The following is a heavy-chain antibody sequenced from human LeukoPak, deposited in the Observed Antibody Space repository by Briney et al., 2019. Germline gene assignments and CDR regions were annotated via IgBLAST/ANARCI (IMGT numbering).Heavy chain of an antibody. CDR1: GGSFSGYY. CDR2: INPSGST. V-gene: IGHV4-34*01. D-gene: IGHD1-26*01. J-gene: IGHJ5*02. CDR3: ARAGVGATSYNWFDP. Sequence: KPSETLSLTCAVYGGSFSGYYWSWIRQPPGKGLEWIGEINPSGSTNYNPSLKSRVTISVDTSKNQFSLKLSSVTAADTAVYYCARAGVGATSYNWFDPWGQGTLVTVSS.